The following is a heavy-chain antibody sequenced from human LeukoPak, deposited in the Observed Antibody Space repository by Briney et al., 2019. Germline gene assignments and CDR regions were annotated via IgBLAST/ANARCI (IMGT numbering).Heavy chain of an antibody. V-gene: IGHV1-18*01. CDR1: GFTFTRYG. Sequence: ASVKVSCKASGFTFTRYGITWVRQAPGQGLGWMGWISAYNGDTNYAQKLQGRVTMTRDPSTSTVYMELRSLSSDDTAVYYCARDPTNTSGRYAHFDYWGQGTLVTVSS. D-gene: IGHD6-19*01. J-gene: IGHJ4*02. CDR2: ISAYNGDT. CDR3: ARDPTNTSGRYAHFDY.